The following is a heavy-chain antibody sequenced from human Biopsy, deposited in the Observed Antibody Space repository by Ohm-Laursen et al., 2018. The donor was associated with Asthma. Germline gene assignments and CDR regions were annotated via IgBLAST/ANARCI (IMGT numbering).Heavy chain of an antibody. Sequence: GSLRLSCTASGFTFSSSAMSWVRQAPGKGLERVSAITGSGGTTYYADSVRGRFTISRDNSKSTLFLQMGSLSAEDTAVYYCARGDSSGWSHYYFDYWGQGTLVTVSS. D-gene: IGHD6-19*01. J-gene: IGHJ4*02. V-gene: IGHV3-23*01. CDR2: ITGSGGTT. CDR1: GFTFSSSA. CDR3: ARGDSSGWSHYYFDY.